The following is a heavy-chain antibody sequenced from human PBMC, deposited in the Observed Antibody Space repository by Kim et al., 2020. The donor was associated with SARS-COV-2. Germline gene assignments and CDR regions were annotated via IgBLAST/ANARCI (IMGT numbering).Heavy chain of an antibody. J-gene: IGHJ3*02. V-gene: IGHV3-30*02. CDR3: AKRFPSPGTHRDAFDI. Sequence: SVKGRFTISRDNSKNTLYLQMNGLRAEDTAVYYCAKRFPSPGTHRDAFDIWGQGTMVTVSS. D-gene: IGHD3-10*01.